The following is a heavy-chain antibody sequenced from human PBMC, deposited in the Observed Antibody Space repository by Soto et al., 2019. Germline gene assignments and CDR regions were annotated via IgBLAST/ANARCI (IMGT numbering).Heavy chain of an antibody. CDR1: GFIFDNYA. V-gene: IGHV3-9*01. D-gene: IGHD3-22*01. J-gene: IGHJ6*02. Sequence: GGSLRLSCAASGFIFDNYAMHWVRQAPGKGLGWVSGISWNSGDVGYADSVKGRFTISRDNAENSLYLQMNSLRPEDTALYYCAKDTGDSSGYYYYYYYGMDVWGQGTTVTVS. CDR3: AKDTGDSSGYYYYYYYGMDV. CDR2: ISWNSGDV.